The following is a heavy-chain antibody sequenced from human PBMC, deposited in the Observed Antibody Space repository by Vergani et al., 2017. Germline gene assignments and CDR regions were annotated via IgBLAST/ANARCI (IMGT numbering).Heavy chain of an antibody. CDR2: ISWNSGST. CDR1: GFTFDDYA. Sequence: EVQLVESGGGLVQPGRSLRLSCAASGFTFDDYAMHWVRQAPGKGLEWVSGISWNSGSTGYADSVKGRFTISRDNAKNSLYLQMNSLRAEDTAVYYCASSQVVPAATLDYWGQGTLVTVSS. D-gene: IGHD2-2*01. CDR3: ASSQVVPAATLDY. V-gene: IGHV3-9*01. J-gene: IGHJ4*02.